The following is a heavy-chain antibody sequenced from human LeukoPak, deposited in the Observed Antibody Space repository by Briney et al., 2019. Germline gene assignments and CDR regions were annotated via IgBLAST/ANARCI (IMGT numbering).Heavy chain of an antibody. CDR2: INAYNGNT. J-gene: IGHJ4*02. CDR3: ARPQDYYDSSGYYRV. Sequence: ASVKVSCKASGYTFTSYGISWVRQAPGQGLEWMGWINAYNGNTNYAQKLQGRVTMTTDTSTSTAYMELRSLRSDDTAVYYCARPQDYYDSSGYYRVWGQGTLVTVSS. D-gene: IGHD3-22*01. CDR1: GYTFTSYG. V-gene: IGHV1-18*01.